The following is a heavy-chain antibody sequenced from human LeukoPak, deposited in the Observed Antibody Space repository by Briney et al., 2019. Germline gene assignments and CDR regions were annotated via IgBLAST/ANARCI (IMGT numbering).Heavy chain of an antibody. CDR2: INHSGST. CDR3: ARGRLLWFGDNYYGMDV. Sequence: SETLSLTCAVYGGSFSGYYWSWIRQPPGKGLEWIGEINHSGSTNYNPSLKSRVTISVDTSKNQFSLKLSSVTAADTAVYYCARGRLLWFGDNYYGMDVWGQGTTVTVSS. CDR1: GGSFSGYY. D-gene: IGHD3-10*01. J-gene: IGHJ6*02. V-gene: IGHV4-34*01.